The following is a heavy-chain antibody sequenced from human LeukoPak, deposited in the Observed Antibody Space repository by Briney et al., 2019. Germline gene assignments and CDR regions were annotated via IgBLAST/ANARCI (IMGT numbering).Heavy chain of an antibody. CDR1: GFTFSTYS. CDR3: AKDGDESSSWYLRYYYYYMDV. V-gene: IGHV3-48*01. Sequence: PGGSLRLSCAASGFTFSTYSMNWVRQAPGKGLEWGSYISSSSSTIYYADSVKGRFTISRDNSKKTLYLQMTSLRAEDTAVYYCAKDGDESSSWYLRYYYYYMDVWGKGTTVTVSS. D-gene: IGHD6-13*01. CDR2: ISSSSSTI. J-gene: IGHJ6*03.